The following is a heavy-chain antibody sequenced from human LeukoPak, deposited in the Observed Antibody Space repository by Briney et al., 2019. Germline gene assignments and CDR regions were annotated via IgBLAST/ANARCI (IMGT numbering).Heavy chain of an antibody. J-gene: IGHJ4*02. CDR2: IWYDGSNK. V-gene: IGHV3-33*08. CDR3: ARDDDRLGTGSSDY. Sequence: PERSLRLSCAASGFTFSSDTMHWVRQAPGKGLEWVAVIWYDGSNKYYADSVKGRFTISRDNSKNTLYLQMNSLRAEDTAVYYCARDDDRLGTGSSDYWGQGTLVTVSS. D-gene: IGHD1-1*01. CDR1: GFTFSSDT.